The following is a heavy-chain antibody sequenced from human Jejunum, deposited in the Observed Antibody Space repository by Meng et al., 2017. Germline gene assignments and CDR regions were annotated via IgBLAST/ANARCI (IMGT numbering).Heavy chain of an antibody. CDR1: GDSVSSNSAG. CDR2: TYYRSKWYI. D-gene: IGHD1-26*01. Sequence: QIQLQQSGPGLVKPSHTLSLTCAISGDSVSSNSAGWNCIRQSPSRGLEWLGRTYYRSKWYIDYAVSVKSRITINPDTSKNQFSLHLNSVTPEDTAVYYCAGGGLVRSTRGYFDYWGQGTLVTVSS. CDR3: AGGGLVRSTRGYFDY. J-gene: IGHJ4*02. V-gene: IGHV6-1*01.